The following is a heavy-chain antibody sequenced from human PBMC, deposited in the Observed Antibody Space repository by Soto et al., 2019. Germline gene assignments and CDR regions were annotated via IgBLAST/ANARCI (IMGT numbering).Heavy chain of an antibody. Sequence: ASVKVSCKASGYTFTSYGISCVRQAPGQGLEWMGWISAYNGNTNYAQKLQGRVTMTADTSTSTAHMELRSLRSDDTAVYYCARDQGMVRGVIIGWFDPWGQGTLVTVSS. CDR2: ISAYNGNT. J-gene: IGHJ5*02. D-gene: IGHD3-10*01. V-gene: IGHV1-18*01. CDR3: ARDQGMVRGVIIGWFDP. CDR1: GYTFTSYG.